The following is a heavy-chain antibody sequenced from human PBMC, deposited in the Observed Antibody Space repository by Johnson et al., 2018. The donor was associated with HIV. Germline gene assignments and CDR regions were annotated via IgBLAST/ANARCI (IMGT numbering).Heavy chain of an antibody. Sequence: QVQLVESGGDVVQPGRSLRLSCAASGFTFRSYAMHWVRQAPGKGREWVAAIGYDGNDKDYADSVKGRFTISRDNSKNPLYLQMNSLRAEDTAVYYCARETSPYYYDSSGYYSHDAFDIWGQGTMVTVSS. D-gene: IGHD3-22*01. J-gene: IGHJ3*02. CDR3: ARETSPYYYDSSGYYSHDAFDI. CDR2: IGYDGNDK. CDR1: GFTFRSYA. V-gene: IGHV3-30*14.